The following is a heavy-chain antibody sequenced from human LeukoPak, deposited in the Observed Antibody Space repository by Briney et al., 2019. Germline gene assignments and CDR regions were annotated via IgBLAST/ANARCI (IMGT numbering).Heavy chain of an antibody. CDR1: GFTFSSYG. D-gene: IGHD3-22*01. J-gene: IGHJ4*02. CDR2: IRYDGSNK. Sequence: PGGSLRLSCAASGFTFSSYGMHWVRQAPGKGLEWVAFIRYDGSNKYYADSVKGRFTISRDNSKNTLYLQMNSLRAEDTAVYYCAKEQGYYDSSGYYELGDYYFEYWGQGTLVTVSS. CDR3: AKEQGYYDSSGYYELGDYYFEY. V-gene: IGHV3-30*02.